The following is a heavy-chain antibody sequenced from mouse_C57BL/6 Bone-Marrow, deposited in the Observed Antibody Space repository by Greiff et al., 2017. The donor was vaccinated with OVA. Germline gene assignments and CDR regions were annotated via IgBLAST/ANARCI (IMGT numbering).Heavy chain of an antibody. CDR1: GYTFTSYW. V-gene: IGHV1-69*01. Sequence: QVQLQQPGAELVMPGASVKLSCKASGYTFTSYWMHWVKQRPGQGLEWIGEIDPSDRYTNYNQKFKGKSTLTVDKSSSTAYMQLSSLTSEDSAVYYCGYDYDGGHYFDYWGQGTTLTVSS. CDR2: IDPSDRYT. D-gene: IGHD2-4*01. CDR3: GYDYDGGHYFDY. J-gene: IGHJ2*01.